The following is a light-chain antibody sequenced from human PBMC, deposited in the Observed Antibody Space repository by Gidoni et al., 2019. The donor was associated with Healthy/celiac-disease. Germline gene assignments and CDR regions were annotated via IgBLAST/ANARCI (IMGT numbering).Light chain of an antibody. J-gene: IGKJ5*01. CDR3: MQALQTPIT. Sequence: DIVMTQSPLSLPVTPGEPASISCRSSQRLLHSNGYKYLDWYLQKPGQSPQLLIYLCSNRASGVPDRFSGSGSGTDFTLKISRVEAEDVGVYYCMQALQTPITFGQGTRLEIK. CDR1: QRLLHSNGYKY. V-gene: IGKV2-28*01. CDR2: LCS.